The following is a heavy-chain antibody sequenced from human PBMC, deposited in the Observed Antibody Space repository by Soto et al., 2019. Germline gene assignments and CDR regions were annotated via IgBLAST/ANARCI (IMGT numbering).Heavy chain of an antibody. V-gene: IGHV3-11*01. CDR2: INSDGTTT. J-gene: IGHJ5*02. CDR3: SRDAWGGP. Sequence: PGGSLRLSCAASGFNFDDYYMSWIRQAPGKGLEWVAGINSDGTTTHYADSVKGRFTISRDNAKKSVYLQMISLRVDDTAVYYCSRDAWGGPSGQGTMVTVSS. CDR1: GFNFDDYY. D-gene: IGHD3-10*01.